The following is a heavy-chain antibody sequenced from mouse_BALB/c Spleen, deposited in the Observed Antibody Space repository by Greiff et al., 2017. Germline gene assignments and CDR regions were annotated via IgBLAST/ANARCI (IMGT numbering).Heavy chain of an antibody. Sequence: VQLQQPGSELVRPGASVKLSCKASGYTFTSYWMHWVKQRPGHGLEWIGEILPGSGSTNYNEKFKGKATFTADTSSNTAYMQLSSLTSEDSAVYYCARMITTWYFDVWGAGTTVTVSS. D-gene: IGHD2-4*01. CDR1: GYTFTSYW. CDR2: ILPGSGST. J-gene: IGHJ1*01. V-gene: IGHV1-9*01. CDR3: ARMITTWYFDV.